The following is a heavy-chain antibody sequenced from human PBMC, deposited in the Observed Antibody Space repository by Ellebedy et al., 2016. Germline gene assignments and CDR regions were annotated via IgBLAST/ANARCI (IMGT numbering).Heavy chain of an antibody. D-gene: IGHD6-13*01. CDR3: ARGILAAAGIDAFDI. V-gene: IGHV1-2*02. CDR2: INPNSGGT. J-gene: IGHJ3*02. Sequence: ASVKVSXXASGYTFTGYYMHWVRQAPGQGLEWMGWINPNSGGTNYAQKFQGRVTMTRDTSISTAYMELSRLRSDDTAVYYCARGILAAAGIDAFDIWGQGTMVTVSS. CDR1: GYTFTGYY.